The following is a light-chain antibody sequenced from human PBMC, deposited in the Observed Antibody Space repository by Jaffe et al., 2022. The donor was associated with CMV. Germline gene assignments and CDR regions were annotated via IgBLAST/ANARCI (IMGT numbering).Light chain of an antibody. CDR1: QSVRSD. CDR3: QQYHNWPRT. CDR2: GAS. Sequence: EIVMTQSPATLSMSPGERATLSCRASQSVRSDLAWYQQKPGQAPRLLIHGASTRATGSPARFSGSGSGTEFTLTISSLQSEDFAVYYCQQYHNWPRTFGQGTKVEIK. V-gene: IGKV3-15*01. J-gene: IGKJ1*01.